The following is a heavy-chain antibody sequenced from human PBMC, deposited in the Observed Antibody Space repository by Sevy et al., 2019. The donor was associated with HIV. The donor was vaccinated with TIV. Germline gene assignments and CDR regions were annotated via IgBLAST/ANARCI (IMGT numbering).Heavy chain of an antibody. J-gene: IGHJ4*02. V-gene: IGHV4-59*01. D-gene: IGHD5-12*01. CDR3: ARGIVAYYFDY. Sequence: SETLSLTCTVSGDSISSYYWSWIRQPPGKGLEWIGYFYYTGITNYNPSVKSRVTISVDTSRNQISLKLSSVTAADTAVYYCARGIVAYYFDYWGQGTLVIVSS. CDR1: GDSISSYY. CDR2: FYYTGIT.